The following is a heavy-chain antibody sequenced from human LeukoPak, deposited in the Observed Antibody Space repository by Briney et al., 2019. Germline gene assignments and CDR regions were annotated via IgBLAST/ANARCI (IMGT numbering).Heavy chain of an antibody. V-gene: IGHV3-23*01. Sequence: GGSLRLSCTASGFIFRNYAMSWVRQAPGKGLEWVSTISGAGDNTNNADSVTGRFTISRDNSKNILYLQMNSLRAEDTALYYCAKHGYCSGISCFFDFWGQGTLVTVSS. CDR3: AKHGYCSGISCFFDF. CDR2: ISGAGDNT. J-gene: IGHJ4*02. CDR1: GFIFRNYA. D-gene: IGHD2-2*03.